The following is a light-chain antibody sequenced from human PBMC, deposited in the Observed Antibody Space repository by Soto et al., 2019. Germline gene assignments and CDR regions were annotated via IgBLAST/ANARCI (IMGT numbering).Light chain of an antibody. CDR2: DAS. CDR1: QSVTNN. Sequence: EIVMTQSPATLSVSPGERATLSCRASQSVTNNLVWYQQKPGQAPRLLMYDASTRATGIPAKFSGSGSGTEFTLTISSLQSEDFVVYYCQQYNKWPPTFGGGTKVEIK. CDR3: QQYNKWPPT. J-gene: IGKJ4*01. V-gene: IGKV3-15*01.